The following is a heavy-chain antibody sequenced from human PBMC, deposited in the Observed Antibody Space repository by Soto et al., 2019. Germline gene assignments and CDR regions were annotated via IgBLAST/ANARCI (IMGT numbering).Heavy chain of an antibody. J-gene: IGHJ4*02. CDR1: GYTFTSYG. CDR2: ISAHNGNT. V-gene: IGHV1-18*01. CDR3: ARGRSGDY. Sequence: QVHLVQSGAEVKKPGASVKVSCKASGYTFTSYGITWVRQAPGQGLEWMGWISAHNGNTDYAQKLQGRVIVTRDTSTSTAYMELRSPISDDTAVYYCARGRSGDYWGQGALVTVSS.